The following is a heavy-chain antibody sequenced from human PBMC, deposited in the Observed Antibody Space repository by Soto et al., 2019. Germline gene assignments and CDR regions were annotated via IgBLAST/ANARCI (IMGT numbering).Heavy chain of an antibody. CDR2: INPNSGGT. Sequence: QVQLVQSGAEVKKPGASVKVSCKASGYTFTGYYMHWVRQAPGQGLEWMGWINPNSGGTNYAQKFQGWVTMTRDTSISTAYMELSSLRSDDTAVYYCARVAGTQTGGWFDPWGQGTLVTVSS. J-gene: IGHJ5*02. CDR3: ARVAGTQTGGWFDP. CDR1: GYTFTGYY. D-gene: IGHD6-13*01. V-gene: IGHV1-2*04.